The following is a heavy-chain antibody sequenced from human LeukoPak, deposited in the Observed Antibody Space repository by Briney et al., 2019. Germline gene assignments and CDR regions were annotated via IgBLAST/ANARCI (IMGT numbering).Heavy chain of an antibody. CDR2: INHSGST. V-gene: IGHV4-34*01. CDR3: ARGDDSGSYFPFDY. J-gene: IGHJ4*02. CDR1: GGSFSDYY. D-gene: IGHD3-10*01. Sequence: SETLSLTCAVYGGSFSDYYWSWIRQPPGKGLEWIGEINHSGSTNYNPSLKSRVTISVDTSKNQFSLKLSSVTAADTAVYYCARGDDSGSYFPFDYWGQGTLVTVSS.